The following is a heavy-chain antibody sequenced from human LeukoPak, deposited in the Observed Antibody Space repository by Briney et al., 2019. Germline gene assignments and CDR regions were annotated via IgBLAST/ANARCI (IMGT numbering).Heavy chain of an antibody. V-gene: IGHV1-18*01. CDR2: ISTYNYNT. D-gene: IGHD3-3*01. J-gene: IGHJ3*02. CDR1: GYTFTSYD. CDR3: ARHMREFWSRRQPGDAFDI. Sequence: ASVRVSCKTSGYTFTSYDITWVRQAPGQGLEWMGYISTYNYNTHHSQKFQGRVFMSTDSSSGTAYMDLQSLTSDDTAVYYCARHMREFWSRRQPGDAFDIWGQGTMVTVSS.